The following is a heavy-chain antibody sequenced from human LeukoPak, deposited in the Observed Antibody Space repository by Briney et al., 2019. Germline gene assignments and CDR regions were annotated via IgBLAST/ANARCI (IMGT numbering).Heavy chain of an antibody. V-gene: IGHV3-23*01. CDR3: ASAQRPWFFDY. CDR1: GFTFNIYA. Sequence: GGSLRLSCVASGFTFNIYAMSWVRQAPEKGRQWVSAITDSGAGTYYADSVRGRFTISRDNSRNTLYLQMNSLRVEDTAFYYCASAQRPWFFDYWGQGTLVTVSS. CDR2: ITDSGAGT. J-gene: IGHJ4*02. D-gene: IGHD3-22*01.